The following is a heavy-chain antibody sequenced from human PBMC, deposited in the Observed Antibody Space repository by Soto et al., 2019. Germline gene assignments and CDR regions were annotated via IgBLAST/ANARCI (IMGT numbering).Heavy chain of an antibody. CDR1: GGSFSDYF. D-gene: IGHD2-15*01. J-gene: IGHJ4*02. Sequence: QVQLQQWGAGLLKPSETLSLTCAVYGGSFSDYFWSWIRQPPGKGLEWIGEINHSGTTYHNPSLESRFSMSVDRSKKQFSLQLTSVTAAATAVYYCARVSRGYYDHWGQGTLVTVSS. V-gene: IGHV4-34*01. CDR3: ARVSRGYYDH. CDR2: INHSGTT.